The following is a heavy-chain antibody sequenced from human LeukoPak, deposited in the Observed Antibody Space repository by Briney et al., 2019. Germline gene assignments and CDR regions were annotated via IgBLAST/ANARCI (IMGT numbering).Heavy chain of an antibody. CDR3: ARSAEFLPVSYFDY. J-gene: IGHJ4*02. Sequence: PSETLSLTCTVSGGSISSYYWSWIRQPPGKGLEWIGYIYHSGSTNYNPSLKSRVTISVDTSKNQFSLKLSSVTAADTAVYYCARSAEFLPVSYFDYWGQGTLVTVSS. CDR1: GGSISSYY. CDR2: IYHSGST. V-gene: IGHV4-59*08. D-gene: IGHD4-17*01.